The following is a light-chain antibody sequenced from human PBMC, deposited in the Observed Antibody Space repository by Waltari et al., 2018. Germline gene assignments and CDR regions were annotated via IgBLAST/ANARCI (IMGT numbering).Light chain of an antibody. CDR2: DAT. J-gene: IGKJ4*01. V-gene: IGKV3-11*01. Sequence: EIVLTQSPATLSLSPGERATLSCRASQSVSSLLAWYQQKPGRSPRLLIYDATNRATGVPARFSGSGSGTDFTLTISSLEPEDFAVYYWQQRSNWPPLSFGGGTKVEIK. CDR3: QQRSNWPPLS. CDR1: QSVSSL.